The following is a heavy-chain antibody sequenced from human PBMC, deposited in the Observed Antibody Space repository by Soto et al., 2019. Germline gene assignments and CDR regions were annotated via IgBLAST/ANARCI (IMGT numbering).Heavy chain of an antibody. D-gene: IGHD3-22*01. J-gene: IGHJ3*02. Sequence: ASVKVSCKVSGYTLTELSMHWVRQAPGKGLGWMGGFDPEDGETIYAQKFQGRVTMTEDTSTDTAYMELSSLRSEDTAVYYCATVREVRAYYYDSSGYYGRVPAFDIWGQGTMVTVSS. V-gene: IGHV1-24*01. CDR3: ATVREVRAYYYDSSGYYGRVPAFDI. CDR2: FDPEDGET. CDR1: GYTLTELS.